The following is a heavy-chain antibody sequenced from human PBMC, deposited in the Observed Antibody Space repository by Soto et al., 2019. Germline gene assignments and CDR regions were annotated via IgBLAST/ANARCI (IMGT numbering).Heavy chain of an antibody. CDR2: INPNSGGT. D-gene: IGHD6-6*01. CDR3: ARSLSTIAARPDY. Sequence: QVPLVQSGAEVTKPGASVKVSCKASGYTFTGYYLHWVRQAPGQGLEWMGWINPNSGGTHYAQKFQGRLTMIRDTSISTAYMELSRLTSDETAVYYCARSLSTIAARPDYWGQGTLVTVSS. J-gene: IGHJ4*02. V-gene: IGHV1-2*02. CDR1: GYTFTGYY.